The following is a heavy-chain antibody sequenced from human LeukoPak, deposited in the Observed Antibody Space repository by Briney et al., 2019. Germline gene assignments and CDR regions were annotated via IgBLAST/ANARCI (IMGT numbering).Heavy chain of an antibody. J-gene: IGHJ5*02. Sequence: GGSLRLSCAASGFTFSSYGMHWVRQAPGKGLEWVAVISYDGSYKYYADSVKGRFTISRDNSKNTLYLQMNSLRAEDTAVYYCAKPSGSSPLQLYNWFDPWGQGTLVTVSS. CDR3: AKPSGSSPLQLYNWFDP. CDR1: GFTFSSYG. D-gene: IGHD3-10*01. CDR2: ISYDGSYK. V-gene: IGHV3-30*18.